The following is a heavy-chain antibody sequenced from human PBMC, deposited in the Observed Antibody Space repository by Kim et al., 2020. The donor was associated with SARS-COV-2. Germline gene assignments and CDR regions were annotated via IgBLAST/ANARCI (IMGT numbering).Heavy chain of an antibody. Sequence: SETLSLTCAVYGGSFSGYYWSWIRQPPGKGLEWIGEINHSGSTNYNPSLKSRVTISVDTSKNQFSLKLSSVTAADTAVYYCARGLKRGYSYGHAYFDYWGQGTPVTVSS. CDR3: ARGLKRGYSYGHAYFDY. D-gene: IGHD5-18*01. CDR2: INHSGST. J-gene: IGHJ4*02. V-gene: IGHV4-34*01. CDR1: GGSFSGYY.